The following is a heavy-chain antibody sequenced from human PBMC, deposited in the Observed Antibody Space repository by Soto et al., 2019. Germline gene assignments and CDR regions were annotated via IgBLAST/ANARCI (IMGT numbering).Heavy chain of an antibody. CDR3: AGGRQGTYYYGMDV. J-gene: IGHJ6*02. CDR1: GYTFTSYD. CDR2: MNPNSGNT. D-gene: IGHD3-10*01. Sequence: QVQLVQSGAEVKKPGASVKVSCKASGYTFTSYDINWVRQATGQGLEWMGWMNPNSGNTGYAQKFQGRVTMTRNTSIRTAYRELSSLRSEDTAVYYCAGGRQGTYYYGMDVWGQGTTVTVSS. V-gene: IGHV1-8*01.